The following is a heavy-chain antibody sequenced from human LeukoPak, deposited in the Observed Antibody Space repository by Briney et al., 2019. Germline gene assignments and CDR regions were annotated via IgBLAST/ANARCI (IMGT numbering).Heavy chain of an antibody. D-gene: IGHD3-10*01. J-gene: IGHJ6*03. V-gene: IGHV3-23*01. CDR3: AKRGFGELLGYYYYYMDV. CDR2: ISGSGGST. Sequence: GGSLRLSXAASGFTFSSYAMSWVRQAPGKGLEWVSAISGSGGSTYYADSVKGRFTISRDNSKNTLYLQMNSLRAEDTAVYYCAKRGFGELLGYYYYYMDVWGKGTTVTVSS. CDR1: GFTFSSYA.